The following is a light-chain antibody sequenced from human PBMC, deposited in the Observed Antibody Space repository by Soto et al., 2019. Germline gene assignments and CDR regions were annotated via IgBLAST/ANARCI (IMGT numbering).Light chain of an antibody. CDR1: SSDVGGYIY. CDR2: DVT. CDR3: SSSTTSSSYV. Sequence: QSALTQPASVSVSPGQSITISCTGTSSDVGGYIYVSWYQQHPGKAPKLMIYDVTSRPSAVSYRFSGSKSGNTASLTISGLQAEDEADYYCSSSTTSSSYVFGTGTKVTVL. V-gene: IGLV2-14*01. J-gene: IGLJ1*01.